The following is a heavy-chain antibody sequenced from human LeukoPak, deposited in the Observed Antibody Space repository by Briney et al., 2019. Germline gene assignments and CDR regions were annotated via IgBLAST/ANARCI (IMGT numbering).Heavy chain of an antibody. CDR3: ARGLCGGDCYDY. J-gene: IGHJ4*02. V-gene: IGHV3-7*01. D-gene: IGHD2-21*01. CDR2: IKQDGSEK. CDR1: GFTFSNWW. Sequence: GGSLRPSCAASGFTFSNWWMSWVRQAPGKGLEWVANIKQDGSEKHYVDSVKGRFTISRDNAKNSLYLQMNSLRAEDTAVYYCARGLCGGDCYDYWGQGTLVTVSS.